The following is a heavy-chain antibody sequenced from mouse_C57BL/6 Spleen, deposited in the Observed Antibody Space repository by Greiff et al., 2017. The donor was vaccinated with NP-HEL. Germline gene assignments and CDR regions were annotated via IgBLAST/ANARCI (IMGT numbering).Heavy chain of an antibody. D-gene: IGHD1-1*01. CDR3: TRGYGSSPYYFDY. J-gene: IGHJ2*01. V-gene: IGHV5-9-1*02. CDR2: ISSGGDYI. CDR1: GFTFSSYA. Sequence: EVNVVESGEGLVKPGGSLKLSCAASGFTFSSYAMSWVRQTPEKRLEWVAYISSGGDYIYYADTVKGRFTISRDNARNTLYLQMSSLKSEDTAMYYCTRGYGSSPYYFDYWGQGTTLTVSS.